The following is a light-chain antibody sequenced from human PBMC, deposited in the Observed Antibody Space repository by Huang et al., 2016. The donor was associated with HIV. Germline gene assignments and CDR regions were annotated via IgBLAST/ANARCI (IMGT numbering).Light chain of an antibody. CDR2: DSS. J-gene: IGKJ5*01. Sequence: EVVLTQSPVTLSLSPGERASLSCWASQGVGNYLAWYQQKPGQPPRLLIYDSSNRATGVPDRFSGSGSGTDFTLTISSLEPEDFAVYYCQQRNSWPPTFGQGTRLEIK. CDR1: QGVGNY. V-gene: IGKV3-11*01. CDR3: QQRNSWPPT.